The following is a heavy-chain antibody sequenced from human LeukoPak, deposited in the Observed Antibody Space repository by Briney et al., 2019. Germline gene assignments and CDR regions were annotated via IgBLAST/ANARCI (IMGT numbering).Heavy chain of an antibody. D-gene: IGHD6-13*01. CDR1: GVSISTNY. CDR2: IFSSGTT. Sequence: SETLSLTCRVSGVSISTNYWSWIRQPAGKGLEWIGRIFSSGTTNSNPSLRSRVTMSVDTSKNQFSLKLNSVTAADTAVYYCAREFGAAALDDWGQGTLVTVSS. J-gene: IGHJ4*02. CDR3: AREFGAAALDD. V-gene: IGHV4-4*07.